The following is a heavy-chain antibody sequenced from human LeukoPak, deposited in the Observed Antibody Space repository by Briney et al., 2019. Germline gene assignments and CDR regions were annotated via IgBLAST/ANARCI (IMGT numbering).Heavy chain of an antibody. CDR2: IYYSGST. Sequence: PSGTLSLTCTVSGGSISSGSYYWGWIRQPPGKGLEWIGSIYYSGSTYYNPSLKSRVTISVDTSKNQFSLKLSSVTAADTAVYYCARDLRPNWANWYFDLWGRGTLVTVSS. J-gene: IGHJ2*01. D-gene: IGHD7-27*01. V-gene: IGHV4-39*07. CDR3: ARDLRPNWANWYFDL. CDR1: GGSISSGSYY.